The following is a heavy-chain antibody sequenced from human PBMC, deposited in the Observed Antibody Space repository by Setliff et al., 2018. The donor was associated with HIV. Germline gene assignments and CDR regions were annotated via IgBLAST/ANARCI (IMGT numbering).Heavy chain of an antibody. CDR3: ARGWSEDTSMVQVEYFEH. CDR2: IIPMYGVT. V-gene: IGHV1-69*05. Sequence: GASVKVSCKASGGTFSSYVISWVRQAPGQGPEWMGGIIPMYGVTNYAQKFQGRVTITTDESTSTVYMELRSLRSEDTAVYFCARGWSEDTSMVQVEYFEHWGQGTLVTVSS. CDR1: GGTFSSYV. D-gene: IGHD5-18*01. J-gene: IGHJ1*01.